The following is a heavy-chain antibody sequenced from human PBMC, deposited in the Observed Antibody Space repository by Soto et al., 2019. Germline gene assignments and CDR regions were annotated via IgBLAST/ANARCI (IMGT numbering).Heavy chain of an antibody. J-gene: IGHJ4*02. D-gene: IGHD3-10*01. CDR2: IYYSGST. CDR1: GGSISSGDYY. V-gene: IGHV4-30-4*01. Sequence: QVQLQESGPGLVKPSQTLSLTCTVSGGSISSGDYYWSWIRQPPGKGLAWIGYIYYSGSTYYNPSLKSRVTISVDTSKNQFSLKLSSVTAADTAGYYCARVGGFGATTIDYWGQGTLVTVSS. CDR3: ARVGGFGATTIDY.